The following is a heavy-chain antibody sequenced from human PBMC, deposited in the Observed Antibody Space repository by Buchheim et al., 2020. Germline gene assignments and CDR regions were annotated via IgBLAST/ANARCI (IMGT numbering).Heavy chain of an antibody. D-gene: IGHD2-15*01. Sequence: QVQLVQSGAEVKKPGSSVKVSCKASGGTFSSYAISWVRQAPGQGLEWMGRITPILGIANYAQKFQGRVTITADKSTSTAYMELSSLRSEDTAVYYCAREMDIVVVVAATPVWYFDLWGRGTL. V-gene: IGHV1-69*04. CDR3: AREMDIVVVVAATPVWYFDL. CDR1: GGTFSSYA. J-gene: IGHJ2*01. CDR2: ITPILGIA.